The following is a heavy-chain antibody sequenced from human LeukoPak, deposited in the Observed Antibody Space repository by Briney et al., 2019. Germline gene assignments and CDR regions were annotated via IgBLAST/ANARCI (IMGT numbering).Heavy chain of an antibody. J-gene: IGHJ4*02. D-gene: IGHD3-10*01. V-gene: IGHV3-23*01. CDR1: GFAFSSYA. CDR2: ISGSGGST. CDR3: AKIGPRSGSGSPCY. Sequence: GGSLRLSCAASGFAFSSYAMSWVRQAPGKGLEWVSAISGSGGSTYYADSVKGRFTISRDNSKNTLYLQMNSLRAEDTAVYYCAKIGPRSGSGSPCYWGQGTLVTVSS.